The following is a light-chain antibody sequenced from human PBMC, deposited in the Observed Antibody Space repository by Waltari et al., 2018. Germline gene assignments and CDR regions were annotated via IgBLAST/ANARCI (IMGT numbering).Light chain of an antibody. J-gene: IGKJ2*01. V-gene: IGKV3-11*01. CDR3: QQRSNWRYT. CDR1: QSVSSY. CDR2: DAS. Sequence: EIVLTQSPATLSLSPGDRATLSCSASQSVSSYLAWYQQKPCQAPRLLIYDASNRATGIPARFSGSGSGTDFTLTISSLEPEDFAVYYCQQRSNWRYTFGQGTKLEIK.